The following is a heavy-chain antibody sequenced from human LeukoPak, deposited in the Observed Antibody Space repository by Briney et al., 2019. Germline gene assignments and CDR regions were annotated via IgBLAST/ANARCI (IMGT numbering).Heavy chain of an antibody. Sequence: ASVKVSCKASGYSFTNSGISWVRQAPGQGPEWMAWISVYNGNTNYAQKFQGRVTMTTDTSTSTAYMELRSLRSDDTAVYYCARDRGRDGSAAYWGQGTLVTVSS. D-gene: IGHD2-15*01. J-gene: IGHJ4*02. CDR3: ARDRGRDGSAAY. CDR1: GYSFTNSG. V-gene: IGHV1-18*01. CDR2: ISVYNGNT.